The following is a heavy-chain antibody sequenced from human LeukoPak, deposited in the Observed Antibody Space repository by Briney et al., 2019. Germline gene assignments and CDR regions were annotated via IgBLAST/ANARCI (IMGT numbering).Heavy chain of an antibody. J-gene: IGHJ4*02. CDR2: INWNGGST. Sequence: GGSLRLSCAASGFTFDDYGMSWVRQAPGKGLEWVSGINWNGGSTGYADSVKGRFTISRDNAKNSLYLQMNSLRAEDAAVYYCARGDSSGLYFDYWGQGTLVTVSS. D-gene: IGHD6-19*01. CDR1: GFTFDDYG. V-gene: IGHV3-20*04. CDR3: ARGDSSGLYFDY.